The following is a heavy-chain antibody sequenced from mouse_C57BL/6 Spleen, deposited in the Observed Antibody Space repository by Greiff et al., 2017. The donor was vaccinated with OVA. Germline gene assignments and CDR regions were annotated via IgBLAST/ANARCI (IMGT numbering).Heavy chain of an antibody. D-gene: IGHD3-2*02. V-gene: IGHV1-55*01. J-gene: IGHJ4*01. CDR2: IYPGSGST. Sequence: VQLQQPGAELVKPGASVKLSCKASGYTFTSYWITWVKQRPGQGLEWIGDIYPGSGSTNYNEKFKSKATLTVDTSSSTAYMQLSSLTSEDSAVYYCGRSEQLRRRYAMDYWGQGTSVTVSS. CDR1: GYTFTSYW. CDR3: GRSEQLRRRYAMDY.